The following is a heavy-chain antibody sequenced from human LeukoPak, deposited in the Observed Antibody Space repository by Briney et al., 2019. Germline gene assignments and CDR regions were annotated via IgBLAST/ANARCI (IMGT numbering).Heavy chain of an antibody. CDR2: IKQDGSEK. V-gene: IGHV3-7*01. D-gene: IGHD3-10*02. J-gene: IGHJ6*04. Sequence: GGSLRLSCAASGSTFSSYWMNWVRQAPGKGLEWVANIKQDGSEKYYVDSVKGRFTISRDNAKNSLYLQMNSLRAEDTAVYYCAELGITMIGGVWGKGTTVTISS. CDR3: AELGITMIGGV. CDR1: GSTFSSYW.